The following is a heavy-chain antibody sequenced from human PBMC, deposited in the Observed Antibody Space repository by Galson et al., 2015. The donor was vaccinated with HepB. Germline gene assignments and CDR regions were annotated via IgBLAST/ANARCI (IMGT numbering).Heavy chain of an antibody. CDR1: GFSVSNYY. V-gene: IGHV3-53*01. J-gene: IGHJ4*02. CDR2: IYRGGST. D-gene: IGHD6-19*01. CDR3: ARGPGGQWFDN. Sequence: SLRLSCAASGFSVSNYYMSWVRQAPGKGLEWVSAIYRGGSTYYAESVKGRFTISRDNSKNTVYVQMNSLRGEDTAVYYFARGPGGQWFDNWGQGTLVTVSS.